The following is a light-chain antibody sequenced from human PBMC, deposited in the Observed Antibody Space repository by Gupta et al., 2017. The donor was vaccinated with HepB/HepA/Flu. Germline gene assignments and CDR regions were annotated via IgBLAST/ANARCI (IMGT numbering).Light chain of an antibody. CDR1: SSNIGRNY. V-gene: IGLV1-47*01. J-gene: IGLJ3*02. CDR3: ATSDNTLSGHWV. Sequence: QSVLTQSLSASETYGQRVTISGSGSSSNIGRNYVYWYQQLPGTAHRLLIYRDSQRPSGVPDRFSGSKSGTSASLAISGLRSEEEADYYCATSDNTLSGHWVFGGGTKLTVL. CDR2: RDS.